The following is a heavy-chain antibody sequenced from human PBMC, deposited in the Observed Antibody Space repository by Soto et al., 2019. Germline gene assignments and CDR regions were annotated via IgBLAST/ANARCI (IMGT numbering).Heavy chain of an antibody. D-gene: IGHD7-27*01. CDR3: ARVSSVVTGDWFDP. V-gene: IGHV1-69*13. J-gene: IGHJ5*02. CDR1: GGTFSSYA. CDR2: IIPIFGTA. Sequence: ASVKVSCKASGGTFSSYAISWVRQAPGQGLEWMGGIIPIFGTANYAQKFQGRVTITADESTSTTYMELSSLRSEDTAVYYCARVSSVVTGDWFDPWGQGTLVTVSS.